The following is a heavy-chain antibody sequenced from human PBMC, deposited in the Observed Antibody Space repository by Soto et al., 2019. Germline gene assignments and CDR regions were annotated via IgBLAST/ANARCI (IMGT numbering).Heavy chain of an antibody. CDR2: INHSGST. V-gene: IGHV4-34*01. D-gene: IGHD3-16*01. CDR3: ARGYNFDSVWASSPYTIDY. Sequence: PSETLSLTCAVYGGSFSGYYWTWIRQPPGKGLEWIGEINHSGSTNYNPSLKSRVTISLDTSKKQFSLKLSSVTAADTAVYYCARGYNFDSVWASSPYTIDYWGQGTLVTVSS. J-gene: IGHJ4*02. CDR1: GGSFSGYY.